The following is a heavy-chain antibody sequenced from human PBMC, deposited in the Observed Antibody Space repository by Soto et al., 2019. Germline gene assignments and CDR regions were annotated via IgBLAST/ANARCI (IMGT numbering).Heavy chain of an antibody. Sequence: SVKVSCKASGGTFSSYAISWVRLAPGQGLEWMGGIIPIFGTANYTQKFQGRVTITADESTSTAYMELSSLRSEDTAVYYCARDEEQLGRREWVYWGQGTLVTVSS. CDR1: GGTFSSYA. D-gene: IGHD6-6*01. CDR3: ARDEEQLGRREWVY. J-gene: IGHJ4*02. CDR2: IIPIFGTA. V-gene: IGHV1-69*13.